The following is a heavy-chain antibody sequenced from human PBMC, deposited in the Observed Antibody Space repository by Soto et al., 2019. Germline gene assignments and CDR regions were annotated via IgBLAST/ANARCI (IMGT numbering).Heavy chain of an antibody. CDR1: GYTFTSYG. V-gene: IGHV1-18*01. J-gene: IGHJ3*02. CDR3: ARNHVYVSSGYYPDGFDI. Sequence: QVQLVQSGAEVKKPGASVKVSCKASGYTFTSYGISWVRQAPGQGLEWMGWISAYNGNTNYGQNLQGRVTRTTDTSTSTSYMELRSLRSDATAVFYCARNHVYVSSGYYPDGFDIWGQGTMVTVSS. CDR2: ISAYNGNT. D-gene: IGHD3-22*01.